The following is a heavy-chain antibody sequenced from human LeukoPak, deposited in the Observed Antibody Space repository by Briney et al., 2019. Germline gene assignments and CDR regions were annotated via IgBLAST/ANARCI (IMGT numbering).Heavy chain of an antibody. V-gene: IGHV1-69*04. D-gene: IGHD2-2*01. J-gene: IGHJ4*02. CDR1: GGTFSSYS. CDR2: ITPNLAIT. CDR3: ARDSALRCSSTSCYLDY. Sequence: SVKVSCKASGGTFSSYSISWVRQAPGQGPEWLGRITPNLAITDYAQKFRGRVTLTADKSTSTVYMELGSLTSEDTAAYYCARDSALRCSSTSCYLDYWGQGTLVTVPS.